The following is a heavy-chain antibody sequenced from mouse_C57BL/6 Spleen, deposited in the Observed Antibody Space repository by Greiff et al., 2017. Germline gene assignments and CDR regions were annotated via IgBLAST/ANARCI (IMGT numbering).Heavy chain of an antibody. Sequence: QVQLQQPGAELVMPGASVKLSCKASGYTFTSYWMHWVKQRPGQGLEWIGEIDPSDSYTNYNQKFQGKSTLTVDKSSSTAYMQLSSLTSDDSAVYYCAAYYSNYAMDYWGQGTSVTVSS. CDR3: AAYYSNYAMDY. J-gene: IGHJ4*01. CDR1: GYTFTSYW. D-gene: IGHD2-5*01. CDR2: IDPSDSYT. V-gene: IGHV1-69*01.